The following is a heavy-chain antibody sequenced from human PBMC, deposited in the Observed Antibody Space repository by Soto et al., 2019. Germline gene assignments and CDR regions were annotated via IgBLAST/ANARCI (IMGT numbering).Heavy chain of an antibody. D-gene: IGHD2-2*01. CDR1: GFTFSSYA. Sequence: EVQLLESGGGLVQPGGSLRLSCAASGFTFSSYAMSWVRQAPGKGLEWVSAISGSGGSTYYADSVKGRFTISRDNSKNTLYLQMNSLRAKDTAVYYCANLLIVVPAAPDYWGQGTLVTVSS. CDR3: ANLLIVVPAAPDY. CDR2: ISGSGGST. J-gene: IGHJ4*02. V-gene: IGHV3-23*01.